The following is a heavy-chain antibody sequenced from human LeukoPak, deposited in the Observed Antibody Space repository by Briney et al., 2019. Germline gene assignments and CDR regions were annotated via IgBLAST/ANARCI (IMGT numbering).Heavy chain of an antibody. CDR3: ARGVFDSSGYYGYFDY. CDR1: GYTFTSYY. CDR2: INPSGGST. V-gene: IGHV1-46*01. Sequence: ASVKVSCKASGYTFTSYYMHWVRQAPGQGLEWMGIINPSGGSTSYAQKFQGRVTMTRDTSTSTVYMELSSLRSEDTAAYYCARGVFDSSGYYGYFDYWGQGTLVTVSS. D-gene: IGHD3-22*01. J-gene: IGHJ4*02.